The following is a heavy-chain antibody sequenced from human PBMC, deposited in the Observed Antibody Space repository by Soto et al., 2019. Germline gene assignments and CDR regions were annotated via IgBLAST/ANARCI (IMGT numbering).Heavy chain of an antibody. CDR3: ARARRSSSWTTNA. V-gene: IGHV3-30*05. J-gene: IGHJ5*02. CDR2: SSIDGVNK. D-gene: IGHD6-6*01. CDR1: GFNFSGYG. Sequence: QVQLLESGGSVVQPGGSLRLSCEVSGFNFSGYGMNWVRQAPGKGLEWVAFSSIDGVNKYNAESVKGRFTISRDNSKNTLYLQMNSLREGDTGVYYCARARRSSSWTTNAWGPGTLVTVSS.